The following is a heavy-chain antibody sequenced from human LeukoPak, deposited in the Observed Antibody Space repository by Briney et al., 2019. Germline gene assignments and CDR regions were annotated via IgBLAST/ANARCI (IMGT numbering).Heavy chain of an antibody. Sequence: SVKVSCKASGGTFSSYAISWVRQAPGQGLEWMGGIIPIFGTANYAQKFQGRDTITTDESTSTAYMELSSLRSEDTAVYYCASENSGVFDYWGQGTLVTVSS. CDR3: ASENSGVFDY. J-gene: IGHJ4*02. CDR2: IIPIFGTA. CDR1: GGTFSSYA. D-gene: IGHD3-10*01. V-gene: IGHV1-69*05.